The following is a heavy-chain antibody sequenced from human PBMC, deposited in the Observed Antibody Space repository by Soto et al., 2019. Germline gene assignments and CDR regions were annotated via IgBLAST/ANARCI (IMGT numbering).Heavy chain of an antibody. Sequence: QLLESGGGLVQPGGSLRLSCAASGFTFNRFAMTWVRQAPGKGLEWVSTIGASGDNTFYADSVKGRFTISRDNSGDTLFLQMNRLRAEDTALYYCAKLGYCSGGTCYLDYYNGLDVWGQGTTVTVSS. CDR2: IGASGDNT. CDR1: GFTFNRFA. D-gene: IGHD2-15*01. J-gene: IGHJ6*02. CDR3: AKLGYCSGGTCYLDYYNGLDV. V-gene: IGHV3-23*01.